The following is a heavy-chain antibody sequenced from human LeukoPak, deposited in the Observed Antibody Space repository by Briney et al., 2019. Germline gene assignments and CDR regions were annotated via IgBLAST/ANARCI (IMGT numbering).Heavy chain of an antibody. D-gene: IGHD4-17*01. J-gene: IGHJ4*02. V-gene: IGHV3-7*05. CDR2: IKQDGSDK. Sequence: GGSLRLSCAASGFIFSRNWMSWIRQAPGRGLEWVANIKQDGSDKYYVDSVKGRFTISRDNAKTSLFLQMNSLRAEDTAVYYCAREVYGDNYFDYWGQGTLVTVAS. CDR1: GFIFSRNW. CDR3: AREVYGDNYFDY.